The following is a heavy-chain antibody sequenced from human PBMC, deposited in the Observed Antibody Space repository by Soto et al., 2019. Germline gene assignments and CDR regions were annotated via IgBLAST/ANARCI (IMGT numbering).Heavy chain of an antibody. CDR1: GFTFDDYA. CDR3: AKGTRSSYYYGMDV. Sequence: EVQLVESGGGLVQPGRSLRLSCAVSGFTFDDYAMHWVRQAPGKGLEWVSGLSWNGDYTGYADSVKGRFTISRDNTKNYLYLQMTSLRAEDTALYYCAKGTRSSYYYGMDVWGQGTTVTVSS. J-gene: IGHJ6*02. CDR2: LSWNGDYT. D-gene: IGHD6-6*01. V-gene: IGHV3-9*01.